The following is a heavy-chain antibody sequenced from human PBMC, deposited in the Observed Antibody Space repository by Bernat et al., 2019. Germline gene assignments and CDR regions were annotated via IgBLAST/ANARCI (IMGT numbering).Heavy chain of an antibody. CDR2: ISAYNGNT. Sequence: QVQLVQSGAEVKKPGASVKVSCKVSGYTFTSYGISWVRQAPGQGLEWMGWISAYNGNTNYAQKLQGRFTMTPDTSTSTAYMELRSLRSDDTAVYYCARAIIYYDILTVILGFDYWGQGTLVTVSS. D-gene: IGHD3-9*01. CDR3: ARAIIYYDILTVILGFDY. J-gene: IGHJ4*02. CDR1: GYTFTSYG. V-gene: IGHV1-18*01.